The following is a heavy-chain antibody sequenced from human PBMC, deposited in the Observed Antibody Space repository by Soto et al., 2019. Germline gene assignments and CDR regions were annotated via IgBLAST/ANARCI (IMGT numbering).Heavy chain of an antibody. CDR2: ISPGSRYP. D-gene: IGHD2-15*01. V-gene: IGHV3-11*06. CDR3: VRGGGGGLFDP. Sequence: GGSLRFSCAGSGFTFGDSYMSWIRQAPGKGLEWLSYISPGSRYPAYADSVKGRFTISRDNARRSLFLQMTSLTAEDTAMYYCVRGGGGGLFDPWGQGTMVTVSS. J-gene: IGHJ5*02. CDR1: GFTFGDSY.